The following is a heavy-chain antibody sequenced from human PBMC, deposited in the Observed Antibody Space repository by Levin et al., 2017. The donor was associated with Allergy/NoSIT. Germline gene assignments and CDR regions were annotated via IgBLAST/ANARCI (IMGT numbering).Heavy chain of an antibody. CDR3: ARDRQQWLVLWFDY. CDR2: ISYDGSNK. CDR1: GFTFSSYA. J-gene: IGHJ4*02. Sequence: SCAASGFTFSSYAMHWVRQAPGKGLEWVAVISYDGSNKYYADSVKGRFTISRDNSKNTLYLQMNSLRAEDTAVYYCARDRQQWLVLWFDYWGQGTLVTVSS. D-gene: IGHD6-19*01. V-gene: IGHV3-30*04.